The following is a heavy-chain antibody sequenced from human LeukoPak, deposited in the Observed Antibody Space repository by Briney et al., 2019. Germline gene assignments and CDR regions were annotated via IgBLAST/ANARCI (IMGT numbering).Heavy chain of an antibody. CDR2: ILFDGSNQ. D-gene: IGHD6-19*01. CDR1: GFTFSTYG. Sequence: GGSLRLSCAASGFTFSTYGMHWVRQAPGKGLEWVAVILFDGSNQYYVDSVRGRFSISRDNSKNTLYLQMNTLRAEDTGVYYCASDRGSGDSFDLWGQGAMVTVSS. J-gene: IGHJ3*01. CDR3: ASDRGSGDSFDL. V-gene: IGHV3-33*01.